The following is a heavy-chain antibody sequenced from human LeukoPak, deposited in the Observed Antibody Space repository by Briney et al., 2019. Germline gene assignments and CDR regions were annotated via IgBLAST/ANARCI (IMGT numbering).Heavy chain of an antibody. CDR2: IRYDGSNK. J-gene: IGHJ6*03. D-gene: IGHD3-10*01. CDR1: GFTFSSYG. CDR3: ARDGGTMVRGVIIGYYYYMDV. Sequence: GGSLRLSCAASGFTFSSYGMHWVRQAPGKGLEWVAFIRYDGSNKYYADSVKGRFTISRDNSKNTLCLQMNSLRAEDTAVYYCARDGGTMVRGVIIGYYYYMDVWGKGTTVTVSS. V-gene: IGHV3-30*02.